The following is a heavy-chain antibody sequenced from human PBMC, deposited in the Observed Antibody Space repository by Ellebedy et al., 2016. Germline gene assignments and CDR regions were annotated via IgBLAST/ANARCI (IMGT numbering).Heavy chain of an antibody. V-gene: IGHV1-46*01. J-gene: IGHJ5*02. D-gene: IGHD1-26*01. CDR3: ARDRGSIVGGGFDP. CDR1: GYTFTSYY. CDR2: INPSGGST. Sequence: ASVTVSCKASGYTFTSYYMHWVRQAPGQGLEWMGVINPSGGSTSYAQKFQGRVTMTTDTSTSTIYMALSSLRSEDTAVYYCARDRGSIVGGGFDPWGQGTLVTVSS.